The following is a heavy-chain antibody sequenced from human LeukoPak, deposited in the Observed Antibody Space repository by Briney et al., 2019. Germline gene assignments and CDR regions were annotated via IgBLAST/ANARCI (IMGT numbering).Heavy chain of an antibody. CDR3: ARGSGYDPTDY. CDR2: ISYDGSNK. J-gene: IGHJ4*02. D-gene: IGHD5-12*01. Sequence: GGSLRLSCAASGFTFSNYGMHWVRQAPGKGLEWVAVISYDGSNKYYADSVKGRFTISRDNSKNTLYLQMNSLRAEDTAVYYCARGSGYDPTDYWGQGTLVTVSS. V-gene: IGHV3-30*03. CDR1: GFTFSNYG.